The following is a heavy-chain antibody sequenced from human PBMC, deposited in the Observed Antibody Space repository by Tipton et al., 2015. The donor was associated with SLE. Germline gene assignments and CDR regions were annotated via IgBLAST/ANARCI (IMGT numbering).Heavy chain of an antibody. CDR3: ARQGYLRELSGRFEF. CDR2: MNPNSDNT. Sequence: QVQLVQSGAEVKKPGASVKVSCKASGYTFTSYDINWVRQATGQGLEWMGWMNPNSDNTGYAQKFQGRVTMTRDTSKSTAYMELSSLRSEDTAVYYCARQGYLRELSGRFEFWGQGTLVTVSS. CDR1: GYTFTSYD. J-gene: IGHJ4*02. D-gene: IGHD3-16*02. V-gene: IGHV1-8*01.